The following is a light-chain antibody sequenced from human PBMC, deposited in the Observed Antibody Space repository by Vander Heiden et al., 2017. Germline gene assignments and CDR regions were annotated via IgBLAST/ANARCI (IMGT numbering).Light chain of an antibody. CDR1: RREIGSYDL. Sequence: QSALPQPASVSGSPGQSITISCTGTRREIGSYDLVSWYQQHPGKVPKLIIYDISERPSGVSSRFSGSKSSNTASLTISGLQADDEADYYCCAYAGCRGVFGGGTKVTVL. J-gene: IGLJ3*02. CDR2: DIS. CDR3: CAYAGCRGV. V-gene: IGLV2-23*02.